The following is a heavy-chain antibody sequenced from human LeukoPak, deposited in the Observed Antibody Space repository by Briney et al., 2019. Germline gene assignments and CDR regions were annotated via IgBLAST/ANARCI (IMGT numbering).Heavy chain of an antibody. CDR2: TYYRSKWYN. CDR3: ARARSVSWNYLGWFDP. Sequence: SQTLSLTCAISGDSVSSNSAAWNWIRQSPSRGLEWLGRTYYRSKWYNDYAVSVKSRITINPDTSKNQFSLQLNSVTPEDTAVYYCARARSVSWNYLGWFDPWGQGTLVTVSS. V-gene: IGHV6-1*01. J-gene: IGHJ5*02. CDR1: GDSVSSNSAA. D-gene: IGHD1-7*01.